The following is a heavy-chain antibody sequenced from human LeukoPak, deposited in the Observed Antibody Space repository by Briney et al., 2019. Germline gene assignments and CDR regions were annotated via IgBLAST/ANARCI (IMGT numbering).Heavy chain of an antibody. V-gene: IGHV4-59*01. J-gene: IGHJ3*02. CDR2: IYYSGST. CDR1: GGSINSYY. D-gene: IGHD1-26*01. CDR3: AREDSAISDNAFDI. Sequence: SETLSLTCTVSGGSINSYYWSWIRQSPGKGLEWIGYIYYSGSTNYNPSLKSRVTMSVDMSKNQFSLKLRSVTAADTAVYYCAREDSAISDNAFDIWGQGTLVTISS.